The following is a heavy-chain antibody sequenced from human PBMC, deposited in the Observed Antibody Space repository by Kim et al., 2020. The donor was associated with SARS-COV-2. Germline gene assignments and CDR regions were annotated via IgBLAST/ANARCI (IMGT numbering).Heavy chain of an antibody. Sequence: SVKVSCKASGDKFSGYTFNWVRQAPGQGLEWMGGILPLLNTPTYAQKFQGRVTISANTSTNTAYMELTGLTNADTAVFYCARDRGVGIDSWGQGTLLYVSS. J-gene: IGHJ4*02. V-gene: IGHV1-69*08. D-gene: IGHD7-27*01. CDR3: ARDRGVGIDS. CDR2: ILPLLNTP. CDR1: GDKFSGYT.